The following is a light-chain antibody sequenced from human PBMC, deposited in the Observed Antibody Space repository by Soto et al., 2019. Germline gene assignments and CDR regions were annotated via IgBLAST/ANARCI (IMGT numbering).Light chain of an antibody. CDR3: SSYTSSKTYV. V-gene: IGLV2-14*01. J-gene: IGLJ1*01. Sequence: QSALAQPASVSGSPGQSITISCTGTSSDVGGYDFVSWYQQHPRKAPKLIISDVSNRPSGGSKRFSGSKSGNTASLTISGLQAEDEADYYCSSYTSSKTYVFGTGTKLTVL. CDR1: SSDVGGYDF. CDR2: DVS.